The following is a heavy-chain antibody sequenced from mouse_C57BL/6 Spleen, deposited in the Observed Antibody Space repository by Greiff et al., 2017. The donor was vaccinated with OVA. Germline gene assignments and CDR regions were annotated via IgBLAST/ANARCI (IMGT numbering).Heavy chain of an antibody. Sequence: EVKLMESGPGLVKPSQSLSLTCSVTGYSITSGYYWNWIRQFPGNKLEWMGYISYDGSNKYNPSLKNRISITRDTSKNQFFLKLNSVTTEDTATYYCARNYGSSYPYWYFDVWGTGTTVTVSS. CDR1: GYSITSGYY. CDR3: ARNYGSSYPYWYFDV. CDR2: ISYDGSN. J-gene: IGHJ1*03. V-gene: IGHV3-6*01. D-gene: IGHD1-1*01.